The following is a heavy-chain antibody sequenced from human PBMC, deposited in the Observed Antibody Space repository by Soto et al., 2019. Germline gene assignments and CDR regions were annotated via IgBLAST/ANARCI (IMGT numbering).Heavy chain of an antibody. CDR2: IYYSGST. V-gene: IGHV4-59*01. CDR1: GGSISSYY. Sequence: SETLSLTCTVSGGSISSYYWSWIRQPPGKGLEWIGYIYYSGSTNYNPSLKSRVTISVDTSKNQFSLKLSSVTAADTAAYYCARGNDILAYYYYYMDVWGKGTTVTVSS. J-gene: IGHJ6*03. D-gene: IGHD3-9*01. CDR3: ARGNDILAYYYYYMDV.